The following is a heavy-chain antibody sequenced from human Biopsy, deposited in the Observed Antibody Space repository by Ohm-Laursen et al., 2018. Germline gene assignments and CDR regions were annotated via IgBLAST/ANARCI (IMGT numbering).Heavy chain of an antibody. V-gene: IGHV1-69*06. J-gene: IGHJ1*01. CDR2: NIPILGTG. D-gene: IGHD3-9*01. CDR3: ATKLTGYFHH. Sequence: SSVKVSCKFPEGTFSNYGVNWVRQAPGQGLEGRRGNIPILGTGNYAQKFKDRVTVAADTSTSTATMELRSLRSDDTAVYYCATKLTGYFHHWGQGTLVIVSS. CDR1: EGTFSNYG.